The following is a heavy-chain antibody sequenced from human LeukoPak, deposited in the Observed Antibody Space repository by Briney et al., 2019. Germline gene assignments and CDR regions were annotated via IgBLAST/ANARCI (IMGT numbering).Heavy chain of an antibody. J-gene: IGHJ6*03. CDR3: ARVGAATFYWYYMDV. V-gene: IGHV3-33*01. D-gene: IGHD2/OR15-2a*01. Sequence: GGSLRLSCAASGFTFSSYGMHWVRQAPGKGLEWVAVILSDGSKEFYTDSVKGRFTISRDNAKNSLYLQINSLRVGDTAVYFCARVGAATFYWYYMDVWGKGTTVTVSS. CDR2: ILSDGSKE. CDR1: GFTFSSYG.